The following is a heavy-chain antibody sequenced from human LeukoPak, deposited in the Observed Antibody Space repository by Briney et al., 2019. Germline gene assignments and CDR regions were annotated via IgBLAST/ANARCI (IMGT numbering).Heavy chain of an antibody. D-gene: IGHD6-6*01. CDR2: INYSGRT. Sequence: SESLSLSCTVSGGSISSSSYYWGWIGPPQGQGLEWFGSINYSGRTYSDPSLKRRAILSVDTSKTQFPLMQSLGAAEDTGLYYSASYSSSYAFDIWGQRTMVTVSS. J-gene: IGHJ3*02. CDR1: GGSISSSSYY. V-gene: IGHV4-39*01. CDR3: ASYSSSYAFDI.